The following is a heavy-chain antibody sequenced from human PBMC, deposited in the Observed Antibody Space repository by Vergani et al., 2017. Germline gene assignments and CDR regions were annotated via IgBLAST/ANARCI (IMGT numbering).Heavy chain of an antibody. D-gene: IGHD1-1*01. CDR2: IYPADSDT. CDR1: EYSFGNYW. Sequence: EVELVQSGPEMRKPGESLKISCKGSEYSFGNYWIGWVRQMPRNGLEWMGIIYPADSDTRYSPSFQGQVTISADKSISTAFLQWDSLKASDTALYYCARHTTYTDSWGQGTLVTVSS. CDR3: ARHTTYTDS. V-gene: IGHV5-51*01. J-gene: IGHJ4*02.